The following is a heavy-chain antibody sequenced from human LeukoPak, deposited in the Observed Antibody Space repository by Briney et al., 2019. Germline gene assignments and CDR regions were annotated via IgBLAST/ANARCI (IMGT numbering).Heavy chain of an antibody. J-gene: IGHJ4*02. CDR3: TFLTGYYRGPSWEATDPFDQ. D-gene: IGHD3-9*01. Sequence: PGGSLRLSCAASGFTFSGSAIHWVRQASGKGLEWVGRIRSQTNTYATTYAASVKGRFSISRDDSKNTAYLQMSNLKTEDTAVYYCTFLTGYYRGPSWEATDPFDQWGQGTLVTVSS. CDR2: IRSQTNTYAT. CDR1: GFTFSGSA. V-gene: IGHV3-73*01.